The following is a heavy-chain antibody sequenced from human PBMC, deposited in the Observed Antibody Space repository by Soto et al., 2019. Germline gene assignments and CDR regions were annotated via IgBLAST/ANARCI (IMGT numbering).Heavy chain of an antibody. V-gene: IGHV3-74*01. CDR2: INSDGSST. CDR1: GFTFSSYW. CDR3: ALITGYSSSWSYYYYYGMDV. J-gene: IGHJ6*02. Sequence: PGGSLRLSCAASGFTFSSYWMHWVRQAPGKGLVWVSRINSDGSSTSYADSVKGRFTISRDNAKNTLYLQMNSLRAEDTAVYYCALITGYSSSWSYYYYYGMDVWGQGTTVTVSS. D-gene: IGHD6-13*01.